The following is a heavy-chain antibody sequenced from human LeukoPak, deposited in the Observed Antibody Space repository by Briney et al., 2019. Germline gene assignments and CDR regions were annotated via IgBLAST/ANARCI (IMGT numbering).Heavy chain of an antibody. Sequence: QPGGSLRLPCAASGFSLSGYWMTWVRQAPGKGLEWVARLHADGVEQNYVDSVTGRFTMSRDNAKNSLDLQMNSLRVEDTAVYYCARGGYSFDYLGQGTLVAVSS. CDR2: LHADGVEQ. CDR1: GFSLSGYW. J-gene: IGHJ4*02. V-gene: IGHV3-7*01. CDR3: ARGGYSFDY. D-gene: IGHD5-18*01.